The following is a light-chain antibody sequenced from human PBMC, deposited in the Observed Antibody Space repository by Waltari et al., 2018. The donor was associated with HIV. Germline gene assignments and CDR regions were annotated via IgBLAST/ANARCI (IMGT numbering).Light chain of an antibody. CDR2: QNN. V-gene: IGLV1-51*02. CDR3: GSWDSSLSAGV. CDR1: RSNIGTNY. J-gene: IGLJ2*01. Sequence: QSVLTQPPSVSAAPGPKVTISCSGSRSNIGTNYVSWYQQLPGTAPKLLIYQNNKRPSGIPDRFSGSKSGTSVTLDITGLQTGDEADYYCGSWDSSLSAGVFGGGTKLTVL.